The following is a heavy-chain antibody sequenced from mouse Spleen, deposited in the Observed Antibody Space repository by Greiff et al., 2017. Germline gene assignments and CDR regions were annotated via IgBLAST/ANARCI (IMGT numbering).Heavy chain of an antibody. J-gene: IGHJ2*01. CDR3: ARLDLGPYYFDY. CDR1: GYAFSSYW. CDR2: IYPGDGDT. V-gene: IGHV1-80*01. Sequence: QVQLKESGAELVKPGASVKISCKASGYAFSSYWMNWVKQRPGKGLEWIGQIYPGDGDTNYNGKFKGKATLTADKSSSTAYMQLSSLTSEDSAVYFCARLDLGPYYFDYWGQGTTLTVSS. D-gene: IGHD4-1*01.